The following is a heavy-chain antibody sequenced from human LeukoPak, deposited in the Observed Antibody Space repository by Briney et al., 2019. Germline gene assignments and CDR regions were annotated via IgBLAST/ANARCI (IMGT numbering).Heavy chain of an antibody. J-gene: IGHJ5*02. CDR1: GFTFSDFY. D-gene: IGHD2-8*01. V-gene: IGHV3-11*01. CDR2: ISSSGSTI. Sequence: GGSLRLSCAASGFTFSDFYMSWIRQAPGKGLEWVSHISSSGSTIYYADSVKGRFTISRDNAKNSLYLQMNSLRAEDTAVYYCARDRARGCTNGVCYPGWFDPWGQGILVTVSS. CDR3: ARDRARGCTNGVCYPGWFDP.